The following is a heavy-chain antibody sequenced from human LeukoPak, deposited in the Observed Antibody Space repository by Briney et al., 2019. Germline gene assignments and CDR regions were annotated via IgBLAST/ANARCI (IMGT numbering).Heavy chain of an antibody. J-gene: IGHJ6*02. CDR2: ISSSSSYI. CDR1: GFTFSSYS. Sequence: GGSLRLSCAASGFTFSSYSMNWVRQAPGKGLEWVSSISSSSSYIYYADSVKGRFTISRDNAKNSPYLQMNSLRAEDTAVYYCARDFGYCSSTSCYDYYGMDVWGQGTTVTVSS. V-gene: IGHV3-21*01. D-gene: IGHD2-2*01. CDR3: ARDFGYCSSTSCYDYYGMDV.